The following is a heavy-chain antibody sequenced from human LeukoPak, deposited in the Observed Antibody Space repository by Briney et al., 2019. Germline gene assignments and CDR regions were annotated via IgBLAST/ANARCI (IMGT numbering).Heavy chain of an antibody. CDR3: ARGTQALFDP. J-gene: IGHJ5*02. Sequence: GGSLRLSCVGSGLTFSRHAMTWVRQAPGKGPEWVAGITASGGNTYHAESVKGRFTISRDNSENTFYLQMNSLRAEDTAVYYCARGTQALFDPWGQGTLVTVSS. V-gene: IGHV3-23*01. CDR1: GLTFSRHA. CDR2: ITASGGNT. D-gene: IGHD2-2*01.